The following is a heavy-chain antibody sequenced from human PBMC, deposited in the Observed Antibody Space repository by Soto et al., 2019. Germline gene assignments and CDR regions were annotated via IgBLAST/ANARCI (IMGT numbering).Heavy chain of an antibody. V-gene: IGHV6-1*01. CDR3: ARDTWPPDYYYYCGMDV. CDR1: GDSVSSNSAA. Sequence: PSQTLSLTCAISGDSVSSNSAAWNWIRQSPSRGLEWLGRTYYRSKWYNDYAVSVKSRITINPDTSKNQFSLQLNSVTPEDTAVYYCARDTWPPDYYYYCGMDVWGQGTTVTVSS. CDR2: TYYRSKWYN. J-gene: IGHJ6*02.